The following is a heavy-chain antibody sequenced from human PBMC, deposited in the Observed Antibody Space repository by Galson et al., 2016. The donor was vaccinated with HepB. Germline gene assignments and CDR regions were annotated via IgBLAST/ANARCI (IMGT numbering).Heavy chain of an antibody. J-gene: IGHJ5*02. CDR3: ATFLGRIGRGVIDNWFDT. CDR2: IYDSGST. Sequence: ETLSLTCTVSGGSISSYYWSWIRQPPGKGLEWIGFIYDSGSTNYSPSLKSRVTISVDTSTNEFSLKLSSVTAADTAVYYCATFLGRIGRGVIDNWFDTWGQGTLVTVST. CDR1: GGSISSYY. D-gene: IGHD3-16*02. V-gene: IGHV4-59*01.